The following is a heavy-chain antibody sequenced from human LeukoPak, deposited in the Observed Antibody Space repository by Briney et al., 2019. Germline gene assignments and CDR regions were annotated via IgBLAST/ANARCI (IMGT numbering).Heavy chain of an antibody. V-gene: IGHV1-8*01. CDR3: AIFPYSSSWYWVYYYYYGMDV. J-gene: IGHJ6*02. Sequence: ASVKVSCKASGYTFTSYDINWVRQAPGQGLEWMGWMNPNSGNTGYAQKFQGRVTMTRNTSISTAYMELSSLRSEDTAVYYCAIFPYSSSWYWVYYYYYGMDVWGQGTTVTVSS. CDR1: GYTFTSYD. D-gene: IGHD6-13*01. CDR2: MNPNSGNT.